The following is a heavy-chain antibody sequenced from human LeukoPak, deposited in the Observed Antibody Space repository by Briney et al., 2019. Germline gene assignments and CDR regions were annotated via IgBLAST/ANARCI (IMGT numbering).Heavy chain of an antibody. V-gene: IGHV4-30-4*07. CDR3: AREVAGSPSNWFDP. Sequence: SETLSLTCAVSGGSLSSGSSCWSWMRQPPGKGLEWIGHIFYSGSTYYNPSLKSRLTMSVDRSKNQFSLNLSSVTAADTAVYYCAREVAGSPSNWFDPWGQGTLVTVSS. CDR1: GGSLSSGSSC. D-gene: IGHD3-10*01. CDR2: IFYSGST. J-gene: IGHJ5*02.